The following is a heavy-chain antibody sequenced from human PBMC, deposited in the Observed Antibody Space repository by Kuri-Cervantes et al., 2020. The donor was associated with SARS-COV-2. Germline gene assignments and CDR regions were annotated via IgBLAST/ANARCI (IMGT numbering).Heavy chain of an antibody. Sequence: GGSLRLSCAASGFSVSGNYMSWVRQAPGKGLEWISVIYTGGSTYYTDSVQGRFTISRDNSKNTLYLQMNSLRAEDTAVYYCASSVIAAIDYWGQGTLVPSPQ. D-gene: IGHD6-6*01. V-gene: IGHV3-53*01. CDR2: IYTGGST. CDR1: GFSVSGNY. CDR3: ASSVIAAIDY. J-gene: IGHJ4*02.